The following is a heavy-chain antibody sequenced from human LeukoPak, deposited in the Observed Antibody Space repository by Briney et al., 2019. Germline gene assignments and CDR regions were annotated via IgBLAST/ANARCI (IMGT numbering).Heavy chain of an antibody. CDR1: GVSFRTYY. V-gene: IGHV4-34*01. Sequence: PSETLSLTCDVSGVSFRTYYWSWIRQSPEKGLEWIGEVNHSGYTNYNPSLKGRVTISVDPSKNQFSLKLSSVTAADTAVYYCARQLYGSDYWGQGTLVTVSS. J-gene: IGHJ4*02. D-gene: IGHD4-17*01. CDR2: VNHSGYT. CDR3: ARQLYGSDY.